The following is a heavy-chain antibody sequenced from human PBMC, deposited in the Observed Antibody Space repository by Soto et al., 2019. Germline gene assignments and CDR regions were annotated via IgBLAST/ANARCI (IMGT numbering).Heavy chain of an antibody. V-gene: IGHV4-31*03. Sequence: QVQLQESGPGLVKPSQTLSLTCTVSGGSISSGGYYWSWIRQHPGKGLERIGYIYYSGSTYDNPSLKSGVTISVDTSKNQFSLKLSSVTAADMAVYYCARDMPRYSYGSVSGAFDIWGQGTMVTVSS. CDR2: IYYSGST. D-gene: IGHD5-18*01. CDR3: ARDMPRYSYGSVSGAFDI. CDR1: GGSISSGGYY. J-gene: IGHJ3*02.